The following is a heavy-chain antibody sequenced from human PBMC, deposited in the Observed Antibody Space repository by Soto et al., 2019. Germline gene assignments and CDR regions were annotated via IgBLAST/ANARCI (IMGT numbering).Heavy chain of an antibody. J-gene: IGHJ6*02. CDR2: ISGTSGNYI. V-gene: IGHV3-21*01. CDR3: ARASPGLDV. CDR1: GFTFSDFA. Sequence: EEQLVESGGGLVKPGGSLRLSCAASGFTFSDFAMNWVRQAPGKGLGWVSTISGTSGNYIYYADSVKGRFTISRDNAQNSLYLQMNSLRADDTAVYYCARASPGLDVWGHGTTVIVSS. D-gene: IGHD6-6*01.